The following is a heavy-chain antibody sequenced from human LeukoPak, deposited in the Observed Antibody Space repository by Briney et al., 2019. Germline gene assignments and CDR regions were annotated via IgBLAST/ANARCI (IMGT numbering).Heavy chain of an antibody. D-gene: IGHD6-19*01. CDR1: GFTFDDYG. CDR3: ARVEALAVAGTAGFDY. V-gene: IGHV3-20*04. Sequence: GGSLRLSCAASGFTFDDYGMSWVRQAPGKGLEWVSGINWNGGSTGYVDSVKGRFTISRDNAKNSLYLQMNSLRAEDTAVYYCARVEALAVAGTAGFDYWGQGTLVTVSS. CDR2: INWNGGST. J-gene: IGHJ4*02.